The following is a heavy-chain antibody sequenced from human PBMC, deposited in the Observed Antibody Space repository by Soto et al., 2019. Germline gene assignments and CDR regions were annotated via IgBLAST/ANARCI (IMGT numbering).Heavy chain of an antibody. CDR2: IYWDDDK. CDR1: GFSLSTSGVG. D-gene: IGHD3-10*01. V-gene: IGHV2-5*02. CDR3: AHRYVSYYYGSGSYSVYYFDY. Sequence: SGPTLVNPTQTLTLTCTFSGFSLSTSGVGVGWIRQPPGKALEWLALIYWDDDKRYSPSLKSRLTITKDTSKNQVVLTMTNMDPVDTATYYCAHRYVSYYYGSGSYSVYYFDYWGKGTLVPVSS. J-gene: IGHJ4*02.